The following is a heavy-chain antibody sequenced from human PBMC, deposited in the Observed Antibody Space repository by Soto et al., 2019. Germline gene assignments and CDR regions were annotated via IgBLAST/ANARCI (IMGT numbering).Heavy chain of an antibody. J-gene: IGHJ6*02. D-gene: IGHD5-12*01. Sequence: PGGSLRLSCAACGLPFNSYAMSWVRQAPGKGLEWVSAISGSGGSTYYADSVKGRFTISRDNSKNTLYLQMNSLRAEDTAVYYCAKEYRYSGYDWGYYYYYYGMDVWGQGTTVTVSS. CDR1: GLPFNSYA. CDR3: AKEYRYSGYDWGYYYYYYGMDV. V-gene: IGHV3-23*01. CDR2: ISGSGGST.